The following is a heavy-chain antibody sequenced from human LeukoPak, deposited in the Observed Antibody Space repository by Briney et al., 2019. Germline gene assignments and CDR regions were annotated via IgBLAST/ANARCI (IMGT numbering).Heavy chain of an antibody. CDR2: IYTSGST. CDR3: AGEITMVRGVTRT. V-gene: IGHV4-4*07. J-gene: IGHJ5*02. D-gene: IGHD3-10*01. CDR1: GGSISSYY. Sequence: SETLSLTCTVSGGSISSYYWSWIRQPAGKGLEWIGRIYTSGSTNYNPSLKSRVTMSVDTSKNQFSLKLSSVTAADTAVYYYAGEITMVRGVTRTWGQGTLVTVSS.